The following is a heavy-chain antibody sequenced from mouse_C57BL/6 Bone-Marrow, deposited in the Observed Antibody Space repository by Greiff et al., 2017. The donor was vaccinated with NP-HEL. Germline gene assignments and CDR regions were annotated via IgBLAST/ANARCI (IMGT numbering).Heavy chain of an antibody. Sequence: VQLKESGAELMKPGASVKLSCKATGYTFTGYWIEWVKQRPGHGLEWIGEILPGSGSTNYNEKFKGKATFTADTSSNPAYMQLSSLTTEDSAIYYCARYHYGSSSWFAYWGQGTLVTVSA. CDR2: ILPGSGST. V-gene: IGHV1-9*01. D-gene: IGHD1-1*01. J-gene: IGHJ3*01. CDR3: ARYHYGSSSWFAY. CDR1: GYTFTGYW.